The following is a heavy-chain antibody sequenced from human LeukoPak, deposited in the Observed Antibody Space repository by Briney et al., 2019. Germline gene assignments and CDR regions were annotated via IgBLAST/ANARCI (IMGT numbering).Heavy chain of an antibody. CDR3: ARSPDILTGENFDY. CDR1: VYTFTSYD. J-gene: IGHJ4*02. D-gene: IGHD3-9*01. CDR2: INPKSGGT. V-gene: IGHV1-2*02. Sequence: ASVKVSCKASVYTFTSYDINWVRQAPGQGLEWMGWINPKSGGTNEAQKFHDRVTMTRDTSIRTAYMEVSRLRSDDTAVYYCARSPDILTGENFDYWGQGTLVTVSS.